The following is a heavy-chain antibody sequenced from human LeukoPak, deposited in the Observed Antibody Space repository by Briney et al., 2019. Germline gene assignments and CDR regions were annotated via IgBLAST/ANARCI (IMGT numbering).Heavy chain of an antibody. CDR1: GFTFGDYA. D-gene: IGHD2-15*01. CDR2: IRSKAFGATT. J-gene: IGHJ4*02. V-gene: IGHV3-49*04. Sequence: GGSLRLSCKPSGFTFGDYAMSWVRQAPGKGLEWVGFIRSKAFGATTDYAASVKGRFTVSRDDSKSIAYLQMNSLKTEDTAVYYCTRDCSGSSCYEEMDYWGQGTLVPVSS. CDR3: TRDCSGSSCYEEMDY.